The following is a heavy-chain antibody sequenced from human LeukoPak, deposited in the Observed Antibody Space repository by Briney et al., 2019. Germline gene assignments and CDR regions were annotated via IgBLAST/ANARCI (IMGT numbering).Heavy chain of an antibody. D-gene: IGHD6-19*01. V-gene: IGHV1-3*01. CDR2: INAGNGNT. J-gene: IGHJ4*02. CDR3: ARSFRIAVAGTMAY. CDR1: GYTFTSYA. Sequence: ASVKVSCKASGYTFTSYAMHWVRQAPGQRLEWMGWINAGNGNTKYSQKFQGRVTITRDTSASTAYMELSSLRSEDTAVYYCARSFRIAVAGTMAYWGQGTLVTVSS.